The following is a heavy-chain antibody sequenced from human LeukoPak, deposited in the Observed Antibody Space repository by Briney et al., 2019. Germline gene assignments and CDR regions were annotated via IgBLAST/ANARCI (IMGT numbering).Heavy chain of an antibody. V-gene: IGHV3-74*01. CDR2: INSDGSST. D-gene: IGHD3-10*01. CDR1: GFTFSSYW. CDR3: STGSGPAFEI. Sequence: GGSLRLSCAASGFTFSSYWMNWVRRVPGKGLVWVSRINSDGSSTSYADSVKGRFTISRDNAKNTLSVQMNSLRAEDTAVYYCSTGSGPAFEILGGGTKCTVS. J-gene: IGHJ3*02.